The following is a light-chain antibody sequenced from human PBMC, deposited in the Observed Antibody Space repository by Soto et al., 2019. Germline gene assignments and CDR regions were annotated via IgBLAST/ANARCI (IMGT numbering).Light chain of an antibody. CDR2: EVS. J-gene: IGLJ1*01. Sequence: QSALTQPASVSGSPGQSIAISCTGTSSDVGRYNYVSWYQQHPGKAPKLMIYEVSNRPSGVSNRFSGSKSGNTASLTISGLQADDEADYYCSAYTTSSTTLYVFGTGTKLTVL. V-gene: IGLV2-14*01. CDR1: SSDVGRYNY. CDR3: SAYTTSSTTLYV.